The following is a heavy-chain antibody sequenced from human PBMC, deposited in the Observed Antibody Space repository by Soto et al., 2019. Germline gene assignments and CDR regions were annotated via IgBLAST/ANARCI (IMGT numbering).Heavy chain of an antibody. CDR2: ISYDGSNE. D-gene: IGHD6-13*01. Sequence: GGSLRLSCEASGFIFNNYGMHWVRQAPGKGLEWVAHISYDGSNEHYVDSVKGRFTISRDNSKNTLYLQMNSLRAEDTAVYYCAKDQGSSWYEIDYWGQGTLVTVSS. CDR1: GFIFNNYG. V-gene: IGHV3-30*18. CDR3: AKDQGSSWYEIDY. J-gene: IGHJ4*02.